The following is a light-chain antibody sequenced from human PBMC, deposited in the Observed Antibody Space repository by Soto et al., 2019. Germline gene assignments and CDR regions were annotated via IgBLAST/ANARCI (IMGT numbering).Light chain of an antibody. V-gene: IGKV3-15*01. CDR1: QSVSSN. CDR3: QQYNNWPLT. J-gene: IGKJ4*01. CDR2: GAS. Sequence: EIVLTQSPATLSVSLGDSATLSCRASQSVSSNLAWYQQKPGQAPRLLIYGASTRAAGIPARFSGSGSGTEFTLTISSLQSEDFVVYYCQQYNNWPLTFGGGTKVDIK.